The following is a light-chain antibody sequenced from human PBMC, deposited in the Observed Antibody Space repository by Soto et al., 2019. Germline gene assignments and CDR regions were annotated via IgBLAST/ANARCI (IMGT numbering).Light chain of an antibody. CDR3: QQYNEWPLS. CDR1: QSVRSH. Sequence: EIVMTQSPATLSVSPGERATLSCRASQSVRSHLAWYQQKPGQPPRLLIYGASTRATDIPARFSGSGSGTEFTLTISSLQSEDFAVYHCQQYNEWPLSFGGGTKVEI. V-gene: IGKV3-15*01. J-gene: IGKJ4*01. CDR2: GAS.